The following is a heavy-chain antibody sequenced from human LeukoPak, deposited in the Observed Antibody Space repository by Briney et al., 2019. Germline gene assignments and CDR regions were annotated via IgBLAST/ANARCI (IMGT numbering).Heavy chain of an antibody. D-gene: IGHD1-7*01. Sequence: SETLSLTCTVSGGYTSSYYWSWIRQPPGKGLEWIGYIYYSGSTNYNPSLKSRVTISVDTSKNQFSLKLSSVTAADTAVYYCASLANWNYVYWGQGTPVTVSS. J-gene: IGHJ4*02. CDR1: GGYTSSYY. V-gene: IGHV4-59*01. CDR2: IYYSGST. CDR3: ASLANWNYVY.